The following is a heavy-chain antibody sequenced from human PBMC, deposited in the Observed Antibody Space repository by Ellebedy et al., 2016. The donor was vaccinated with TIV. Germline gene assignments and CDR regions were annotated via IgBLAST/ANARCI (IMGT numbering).Heavy chain of an antibody. Sequence: PGGSLRLSCAASGFTFDEYAMHWVRQVPGKGLEWVSGISWDSGSVGYGYSVRGRFTISRDNAKNALYLQMNRLGAEDTALYYCAKDSSSMVRGPFDYWGQGTLVTVSS. J-gene: IGHJ4*02. V-gene: IGHV3-9*01. CDR3: AKDSSSMVRGPFDY. D-gene: IGHD3-10*01. CDR1: GFTFDEYA. CDR2: ISWDSGSV.